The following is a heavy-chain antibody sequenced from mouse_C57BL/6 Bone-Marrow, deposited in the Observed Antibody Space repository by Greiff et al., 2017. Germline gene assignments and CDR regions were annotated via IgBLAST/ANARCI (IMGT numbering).Heavy chain of an antibody. CDR3: TTSYYGNYEYFDV. Sequence: EVQLQQSGAELVRPGASVKLSCTASGFNIKDDYMHWVKQRPEQGLEWIGWIDPENGDTEYASKFQGKATITADTSSNTAYLQLSSLTSEDTAVYYCTTSYYGNYEYFDVWGTGTTVTVSS. D-gene: IGHD2-10*01. CDR2: IDPENGDT. J-gene: IGHJ1*03. V-gene: IGHV14-4*01. CDR1: GFNIKDDY.